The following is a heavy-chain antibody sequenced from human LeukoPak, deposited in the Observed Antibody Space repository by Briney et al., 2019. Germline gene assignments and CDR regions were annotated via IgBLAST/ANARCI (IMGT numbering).Heavy chain of an antibody. V-gene: IGHV4-59*01. D-gene: IGHD3-10*01. CDR2: IYYSGST. Sequence: SETLSLTCTVSGGSISSYYWSWIRQPPGKGLAWIGYIYYSGSTNYNPSLKSRVTISVDTSKNQFSLKLSSVTAADTAVYYCARDRDGSGSPSYYYYGMDVWGKETTVTVSS. CDR3: ARDRDGSGSPSYYYYGMDV. CDR1: GGSISSYY. J-gene: IGHJ6*04.